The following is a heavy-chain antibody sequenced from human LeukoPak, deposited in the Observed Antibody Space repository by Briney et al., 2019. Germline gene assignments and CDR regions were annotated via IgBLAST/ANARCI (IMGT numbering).Heavy chain of an antibody. Sequence: GGSLRLSCATSGFTFTNYGMSWVRQAPGKGLEWVSAISGSGGSTYYADSVKGRFTISRDNSKNTLYLQMNSLRAEDTAVYYCAKDLEDYSSGMDVWGQGTTVTVSS. V-gene: IGHV3-23*01. D-gene: IGHD3-3*01. CDR2: ISGSGGST. J-gene: IGHJ6*02. CDR1: GFTFTNYG. CDR3: AKDLEDYSSGMDV.